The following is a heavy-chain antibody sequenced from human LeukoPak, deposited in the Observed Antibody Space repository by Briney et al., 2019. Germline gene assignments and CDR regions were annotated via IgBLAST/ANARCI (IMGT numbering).Heavy chain of an antibody. CDR3: ARARLRAAARQAFDI. D-gene: IGHD6-13*01. J-gene: IGHJ3*02. V-gene: IGHV3-21*06. Sequence: GGSLRLSCAASGFIFSNYGMSWVRQAPGKGLEWVSSISFSSTHIYYADSIQGRFTISRDNAENSLYLQMNSLRAEDTAVYYCARARLRAAARQAFDIWGQGTMVTVSS. CDR2: ISFSSTHI. CDR1: GFIFSNYG.